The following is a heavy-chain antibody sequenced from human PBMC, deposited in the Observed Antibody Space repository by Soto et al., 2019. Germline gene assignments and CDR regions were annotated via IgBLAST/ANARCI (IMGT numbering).Heavy chain of an antibody. CDR1: GGSISSGGYY. J-gene: IGHJ4*02. Sequence: SETLSLTCTVSGGSISSGGYYWSWIRQHPGKGLEWIGYIYYSGSTYYNPSLKSRVTISVDTSKNQFSLKLSSVTAADTAVYYCARQAEGGYNYGYWGQGTLVTVSS. CDR2: IYYSGST. D-gene: IGHD5-12*01. V-gene: IGHV4-31*03. CDR3: ARQAEGGYNYGY.